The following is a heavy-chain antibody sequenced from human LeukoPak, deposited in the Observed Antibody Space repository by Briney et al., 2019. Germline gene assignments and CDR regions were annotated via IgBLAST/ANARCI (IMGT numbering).Heavy chain of an antibody. Sequence: GGSLRLSCAASGFTFSSYAMSWVRQAPGKGLEGVSAISGSGRSTYYADSVKGRFTISRDNSKNTLYLQMNSLRAEDTAVYYCARDRADYFDYWGQGTLVTVSS. CDR2: ISGSGRST. CDR3: ARDRADYFDY. V-gene: IGHV3-23*01. J-gene: IGHJ4*02. CDR1: GFTFSSYA.